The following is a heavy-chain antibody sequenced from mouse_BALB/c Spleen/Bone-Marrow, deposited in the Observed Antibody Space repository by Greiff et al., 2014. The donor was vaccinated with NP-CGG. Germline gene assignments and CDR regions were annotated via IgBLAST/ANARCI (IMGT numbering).Heavy chain of an antibody. D-gene: IGHD1-2*01. CDR3: ARYLYSYTATFDY. Sequence: EVMLVESGAELVKPGASVKLSCTASGFNIKDTYMHWVKQRPEQGLEWMGRIDPANGNTKYDPKFQGKATITADTSSNTAYLQLSSLTSEDTAVYYCARYLYSYTATFDYWGQGTTLTVSS. CDR2: IDPANGNT. J-gene: IGHJ2*01. V-gene: IGHV14-3*02. CDR1: GFNIKDTY.